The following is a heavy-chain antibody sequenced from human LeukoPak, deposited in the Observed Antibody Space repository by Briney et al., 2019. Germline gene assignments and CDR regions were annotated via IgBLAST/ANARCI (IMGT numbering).Heavy chain of an antibody. J-gene: IGHJ4*02. CDR2: IIPIFSTA. V-gene: IGHV1-69*13. D-gene: IGHD3-22*01. Sequence: ASVKASCKASGGTFSSYAISWVRQAPGQGLEWMGGIIPIFSTANYAQKFQGRVTITADESTSTAYMELSSLRSEDTAVYYCAGSYVYDSSGYYFFDYWGQGTLVTVSS. CDR3: AGSYVYDSSGYYFFDY. CDR1: GGTFSSYA.